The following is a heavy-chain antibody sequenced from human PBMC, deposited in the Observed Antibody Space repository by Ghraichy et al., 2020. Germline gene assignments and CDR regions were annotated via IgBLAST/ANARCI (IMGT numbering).Heavy chain of an antibody. J-gene: IGHJ6*03. CDR1: GFTVSSNY. CDR2: IYSGGST. Sequence: GGSLRLSCAASGFTVSSNYMSWVRQAPGKGLEWVSVIYSGGSTYYADSVKGRFTISRDNSKNTLYLQMNSLRAEDTAVYYCAQGVDSSGYYYLDVWGQGTTVTVSS. V-gene: IGHV3-66*01. CDR3: AQGVDSSGYYYLDV. D-gene: IGHD3-22*01.